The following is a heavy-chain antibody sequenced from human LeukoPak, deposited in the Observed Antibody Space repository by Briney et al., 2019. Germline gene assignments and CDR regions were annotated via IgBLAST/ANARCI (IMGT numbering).Heavy chain of an antibody. CDR1: GGSISSSDHY. CDR3: ARAGFVTAVAPFDY. Sequence: PSETLSLTCTVSGGSISSSDHYWAWTRQPPGKGLEWIGSRYYSGDNYYSPSLKSRVTISVDTSKNQFSLKLSSVTAADTAVYYCARAGFVTAVAPFDYWGQGTLVTVSS. CDR2: RYYSGDN. V-gene: IGHV4-39*07. D-gene: IGHD6-19*01. J-gene: IGHJ4*02.